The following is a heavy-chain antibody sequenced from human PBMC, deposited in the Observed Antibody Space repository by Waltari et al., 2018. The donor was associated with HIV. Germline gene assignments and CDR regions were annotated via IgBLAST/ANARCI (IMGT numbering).Heavy chain of an antibody. CDR3: AKVPVLPTGREDY. D-gene: IGHD2-2*01. V-gene: IGHV3-23*04. J-gene: IGHJ4*02. CDR1: GFTFSMDV. CDR2: ISGNGGSR. Sequence: EVQLVESGGGLVQPGESLRLSCAASGFTFSMDVMSWVRQAPGKGLQWVAGISGNGGSRYYTDSVKGRFTISRDNSKKTLYLQMDSLRAEDTAVYYCAKVPVLPTGREDYWGQGTLVTVSS.